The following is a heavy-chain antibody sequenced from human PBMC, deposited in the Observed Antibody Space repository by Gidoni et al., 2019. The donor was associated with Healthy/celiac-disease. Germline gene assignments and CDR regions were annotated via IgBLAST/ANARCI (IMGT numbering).Heavy chain of an antibody. Sequence: QVQLVESGGGVVQPGRSLRLSCAASGFTFSSYAMHWVRQAPGKGLEWVAVISYDGSNKYYADSVKGRFTISRDNSKNTLYLQMNSLRAEDTAVYYCARDSLATGPFDYWGQGTLVTVSS. CDR3: ARDSLATGPFDY. CDR2: ISYDGSNK. J-gene: IGHJ4*02. CDR1: GFTFSSYA. D-gene: IGHD7-27*01. V-gene: IGHV3-30-3*01.